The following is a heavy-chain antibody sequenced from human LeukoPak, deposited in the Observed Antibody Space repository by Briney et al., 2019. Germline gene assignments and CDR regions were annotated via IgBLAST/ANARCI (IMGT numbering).Heavy chain of an antibody. CDR1: GYTFGGSY. CDR2: INPNSGDT. J-gene: IGHJ6*03. Sequence: ASVKVSCKASGYTFGGSYIHWVRQAPGQGLEWMGRINPNSGDTNYAQKFQGRVTMTRDTSISTAYMELSSLTSDDTAVYFCARSAEHCNNGVCFTDYYMDVWGKGTTVTVSS. D-gene: IGHD2-8*01. CDR3: ARSAEHCNNGVCFTDYYMDV. V-gene: IGHV1-2*06.